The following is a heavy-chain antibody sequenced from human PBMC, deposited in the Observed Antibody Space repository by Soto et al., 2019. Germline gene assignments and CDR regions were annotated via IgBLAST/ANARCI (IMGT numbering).Heavy chain of an antibody. Sequence: PSETLSLTCTVSGGSISSYYWSWIRQPPGKGLEWIGYIYYSGSTNYNPSLKSRVTISVDTSKNQFSLKLSSVTVADTAVYYCARKVVAATDWFDPWGQGTLVTVSS. J-gene: IGHJ5*02. V-gene: IGHV4-59*01. D-gene: IGHD2-15*01. CDR1: GGSISSYY. CDR2: IYYSGST. CDR3: ARKVVAATDWFDP.